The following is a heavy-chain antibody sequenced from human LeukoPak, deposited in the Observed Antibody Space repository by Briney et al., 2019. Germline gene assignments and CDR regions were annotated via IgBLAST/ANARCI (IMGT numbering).Heavy chain of an antibody. J-gene: IGHJ4*02. D-gene: IGHD1-26*01. V-gene: IGHV3-11*01. CDR2: ISSSGSTI. CDR1: GFTFSDYY. CDR3: ARADIVGATRFDY. Sequence: GGSLRLSCAASGFTFSDYYMSWIRQAPGKGLEWVSYISSSGSTIYYADSVKGRFTISRGNAKNSLYLQMNSLRAEDTAVYYCARADIVGATRFDYWGQGTLVTVSS.